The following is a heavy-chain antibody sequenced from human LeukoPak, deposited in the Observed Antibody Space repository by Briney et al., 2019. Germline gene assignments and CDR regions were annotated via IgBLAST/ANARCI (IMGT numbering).Heavy chain of an antibody. J-gene: IGHJ3*02. Sequence: PGGSLRLSCAASGFTFSSYSMNWVRQAPGKGLEWVSSISSSNSFIFYADSVKGRFTISRDNAKNSLYLQMNSLRAEDTALYYCARSIVVPVAISGAFDIWGQGTIVTVSS. CDR1: GFTFSSYS. D-gene: IGHD2-2*01. CDR3: ARSIVVPVAISGAFDI. V-gene: IGHV3-21*01. CDR2: ISSSNSFI.